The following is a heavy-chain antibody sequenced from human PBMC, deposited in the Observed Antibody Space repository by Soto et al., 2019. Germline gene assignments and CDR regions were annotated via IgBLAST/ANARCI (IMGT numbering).Heavy chain of an antibody. V-gene: IGHV3-7*01. CDR2: INQDGSEK. CDR1: GFTFSTYW. CDR3: AREPMESFYFDF. D-gene: IGHD1-1*01. J-gene: IGHJ4*02. Sequence: GGSLRLSCAASGFTFSTYWMDWVRQTPGKGLEWVANINQDGSEKNYVDSVKGRFTIYRDNAKNSLYLQMNSLTAEDSALYYCAREPMESFYFDFWGQGTLVTVSS.